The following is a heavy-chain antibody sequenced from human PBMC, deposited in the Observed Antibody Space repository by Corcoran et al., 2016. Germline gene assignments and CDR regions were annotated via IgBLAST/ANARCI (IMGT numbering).Heavy chain of an antibody. J-gene: IGHJ4*02. CDR2: ISAYNGNT. V-gene: IGHV1-18*01. Sequence: QVQLEQSGAEVKKPGASVKLTCKASGYTFTSYGSSWVRQAPGQGLEWMGWISAYNGNTNYAQKLQGRVTMTTDTSTSTAYRELRSLRSDDTAVYYCARTYTYYYDSSGYCLDYWGQGTLVTVSS. D-gene: IGHD3-22*01. CDR1: GYTFTSYG. CDR3: ARTYTYYYDSSGYCLDY.